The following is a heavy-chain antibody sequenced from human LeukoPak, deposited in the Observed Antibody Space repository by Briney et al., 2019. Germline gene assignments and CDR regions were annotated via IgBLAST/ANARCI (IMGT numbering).Heavy chain of an antibody. V-gene: IGHV4-61*02. J-gene: IGHJ3*02. CDR2: IYTSGST. CDR3: ARDFGSLDAFDI. D-gene: IGHD3-3*01. Sequence: SETLSLTCTVSGGSVSSGSYYWSWIRQPAGKGLEWIGRIYTSGSTNYNPSLKSRVTISVDTSKNQFSLKLSSVTAADTAVYYCARDFGSLDAFDIWGQGTMVTVSS. CDR1: GGSVSSGSYY.